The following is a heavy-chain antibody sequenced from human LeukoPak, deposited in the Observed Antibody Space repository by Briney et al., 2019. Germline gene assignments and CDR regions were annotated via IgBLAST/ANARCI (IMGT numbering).Heavy chain of an antibody. CDR2: IIPIFGTT. Sequence: ASVKVSCNASGGTFSSYAFSWVRQAPGQGLEWMGGIIPIFGTTNYAQKFQGRVTITTDESTSTAYMELSSLRSEDTAVYYCARSLGDPGYCSSATRDAANYWGQGTLVTVSS. CDR1: GGTFSSYA. D-gene: IGHD2-2*01. J-gene: IGHJ4*02. CDR3: ARSLGDPGYCSSATRDAANY. V-gene: IGHV1-69*05.